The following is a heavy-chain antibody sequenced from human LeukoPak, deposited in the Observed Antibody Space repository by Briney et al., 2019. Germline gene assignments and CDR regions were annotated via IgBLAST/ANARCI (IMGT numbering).Heavy chain of an antibody. D-gene: IGHD5-24*01. Sequence: GGSLRLSCAVSGFTFSSYWMSWVRQAPGKGLVWVAYIKQDGSEEYYVDSVKGRFTISRDNGKNSLYLQMNGLRAEDTAVCCCAEDGHRKTWLQSTPYYYYMDVWGKGTTVTVSS. CDR1: GFTFSSYW. CDR2: IKQDGSEE. V-gene: IGHV3-7*01. J-gene: IGHJ6*03. CDR3: AEDGHRKTWLQSTPYYYYMDV.